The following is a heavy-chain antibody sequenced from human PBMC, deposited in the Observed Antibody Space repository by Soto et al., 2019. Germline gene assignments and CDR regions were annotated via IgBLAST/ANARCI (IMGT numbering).Heavy chain of an antibody. Sequence: GGSLRLSCAASGFTFDDYAMHWVRQAPGKGLEWVSGISWNSGSIGDADSVKGRCTISRDNAKNSLYLQMNSLRAEDTALYYCAKDSGYGSGSYTFDYWGQGTLVTVSS. V-gene: IGHV3-9*01. CDR3: AKDSGYGSGSYTFDY. D-gene: IGHD3-10*01. J-gene: IGHJ4*02. CDR1: GFTFDDYA. CDR2: ISWNSGSI.